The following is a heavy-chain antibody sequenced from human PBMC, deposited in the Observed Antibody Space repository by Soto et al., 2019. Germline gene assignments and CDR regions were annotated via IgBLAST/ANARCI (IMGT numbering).Heavy chain of an antibody. CDR3: ARTKRQPGGDYYYGMDV. V-gene: IGHV3-30*03. Sequence: QVQLVESGGGVVQPGRSLRLSCAASGFTFSSYGMHWVRQAPGKGLEWVAVISYDGSNKYYADSVKGRFTISRDNSKNTLYLQMNSLRAEDTAVYYCARTKRQPGGDYYYGMDVWGQGTTVTVSS. D-gene: IGHD1-26*01. CDR2: ISYDGSNK. J-gene: IGHJ6*02. CDR1: GFTFSSYG.